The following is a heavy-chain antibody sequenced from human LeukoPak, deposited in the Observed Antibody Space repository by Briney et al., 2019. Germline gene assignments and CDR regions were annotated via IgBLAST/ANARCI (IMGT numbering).Heavy chain of an antibody. CDR2: IKSRGDGGTI. V-gene: IGHV3-15*01. Sequence: GGSLRLSCEAAGFTFSNAWMSWVRQAPGKELEWVGRIKSRGDGGTIDYAEPVKGRFIISRDDSRNTLYLQMNNLKIEDTAMYYCTTLRLTASDSWGQGTRVSVSS. J-gene: IGHJ5*02. D-gene: IGHD5-18*01. CDR1: GFTFSNAW. CDR3: TTLRLTASDS.